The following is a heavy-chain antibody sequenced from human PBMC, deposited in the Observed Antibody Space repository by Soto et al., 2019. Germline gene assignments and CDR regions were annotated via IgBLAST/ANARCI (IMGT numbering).Heavy chain of an antibody. D-gene: IGHD5-18*01. CDR1: GFTFSSYS. CDR3: ARDQPEYSYGYGLGY. J-gene: IGHJ4*02. Sequence: EVQLVESGGGLVKPGGSLRLSCAASGFTFSSYSMNLFRQAPGKGLEWVSSISSSSSYIYYADSVKGRSPSSRNNAKNSLSLQKNSLRAEDTAVYYWARDQPEYSYGYGLGYWGQGTLVTVSS. CDR2: ISSSSSYI. V-gene: IGHV3-21*01.